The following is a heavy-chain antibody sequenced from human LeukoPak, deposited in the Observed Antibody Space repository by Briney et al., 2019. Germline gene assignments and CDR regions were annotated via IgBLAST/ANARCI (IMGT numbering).Heavy chain of an antibody. D-gene: IGHD2-21*02. Sequence: SETLSLTCTVSGGSISSSSYYWGWIRQPPGKGLEWIGSIYYSGSTYYNPSLKSRVTISVDTSKNQFSLKLSSATAADTAVYYCARLNLGAYCGGDCYSEEFDYWGQGTLVTDSS. J-gene: IGHJ4*02. CDR2: IYYSGST. V-gene: IGHV4-39*01. CDR3: ARLNLGAYCGGDCYSEEFDY. CDR1: GGSISSSSYY.